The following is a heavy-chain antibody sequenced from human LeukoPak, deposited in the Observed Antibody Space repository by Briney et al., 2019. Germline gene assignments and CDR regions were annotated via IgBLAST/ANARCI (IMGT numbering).Heavy chain of an antibody. Sequence: PSETLSLTCTVSGGSISSSSYYWGWIRQPPGKGLEWIGSIYYSGSTYYNPSLKSRVTISVDTSKNQFSLKLSSVTAADTAVYYCARLSGPTRKNPPPPSGWASAFDIWGQGTMVTVSS. D-gene: IGHD3-10*01. CDR3: ARLSGPTRKNPPPPSGWASAFDI. CDR2: IYYSGST. V-gene: IGHV4-39*01. CDR1: GGSISSSSYY. J-gene: IGHJ3*02.